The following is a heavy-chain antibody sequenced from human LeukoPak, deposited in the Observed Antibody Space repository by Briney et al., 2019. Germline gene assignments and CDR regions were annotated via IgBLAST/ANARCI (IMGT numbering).Heavy chain of an antibody. J-gene: IGHJ4*02. CDR3: ARELLNAPTPGAY. CDR1: IDSTNGNY. D-gene: IGHD2-21*01. CDR2: VHRSGST. Sequence: RASETLSLTCAVSIDSTNGNYWSWVRQSPGKGPEWIGEVHRSGSTNYKPSLKRRVTISIDRSKDQISLDLTSVTAADTAVYYCARELLNAPTPGAYWGQGILVTVSS. V-gene: IGHV4-4*02.